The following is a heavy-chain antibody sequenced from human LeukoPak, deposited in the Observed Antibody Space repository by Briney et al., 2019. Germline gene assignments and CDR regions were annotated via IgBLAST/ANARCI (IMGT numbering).Heavy chain of an antibody. V-gene: IGHV1-46*01. Sequence: ASVKVSCKASGYTFTSYYMHWVRQAPGQGLEWMGIINPSGGSTSYAQKFQGRVTMTRDTSTSTVYMELSSLRSEDTAVYYCAKVLALYGDYDYWGQGTLVTVSS. CDR1: GYTFTSYY. D-gene: IGHD4-17*01. CDR3: AKVLALYGDYDY. CDR2: INPSGGST. J-gene: IGHJ4*02.